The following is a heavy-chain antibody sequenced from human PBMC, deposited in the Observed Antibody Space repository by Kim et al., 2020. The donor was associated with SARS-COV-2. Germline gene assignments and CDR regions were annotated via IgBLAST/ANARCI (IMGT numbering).Heavy chain of an antibody. Sequence: GGSLRLSCAASGFTFSSYGMHWVRQAPGKGLEWVAVISYDGSNKYYADSVKGRFTISRDNSKNTLYLQMNSLRAEDTAVYYRAKGSLLGVVVPAATLHWGQGTLVTVSS. V-gene: IGHV3-30*18. CDR1: GFTFSSYG. D-gene: IGHD2-2*01. J-gene: IGHJ4*02. CDR3: AKGSLLGVVVPAATLH. CDR2: ISYDGSNK.